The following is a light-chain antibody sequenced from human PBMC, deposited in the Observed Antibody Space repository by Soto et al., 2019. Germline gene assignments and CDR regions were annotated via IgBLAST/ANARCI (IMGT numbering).Light chain of an antibody. V-gene: IGKV1-39*01. CDR1: QSISSY. CDR2: AAS. J-gene: IGKJ1*01. Sequence: DIQMTQSPSSLSASIRDRVTITCRASQSISSYLNWYQQKPGKAPKLLIYAASSLQSGVPSRFSGSGSGRDCALTISSLQPEDFATYDCQQSYNTPRTFGQGTTVEIK. CDR3: QQSYNTPRT.